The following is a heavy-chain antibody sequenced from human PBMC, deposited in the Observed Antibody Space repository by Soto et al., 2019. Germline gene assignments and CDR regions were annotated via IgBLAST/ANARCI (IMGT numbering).Heavy chain of an antibody. CDR3: AKPLQQWLLQGSGVDV. V-gene: IGHV3-23*01. CDR1: GFSFREYS. D-gene: IGHD6-19*01. Sequence: GESLKIWCAASGFSFREYSMTWVRQAPGKGLQWVSAISGDTATTHYADSVKGRFTISRDNSRDTLYLQMNSLRVEDTAIYYCAKPLQQWLLQGSGVDVWGQGTTVTVSS. CDR2: ISGDTATT. J-gene: IGHJ6*02.